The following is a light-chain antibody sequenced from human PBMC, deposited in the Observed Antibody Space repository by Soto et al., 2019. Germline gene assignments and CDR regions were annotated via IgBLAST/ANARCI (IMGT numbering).Light chain of an antibody. CDR3: SSYTTSSTLV. CDR1: RSDVGGYNY. Sequence: QSVLTQPASVSGSPGQSITISCTGTRSDVGGYNYVSWYQQHPGKAPKLMISEVTNRPSGVSNRFSVSKSGNTASLIISGLQPEDEAYYYCSSYTTSSTLVFGGGTKLTVL. J-gene: IGLJ2*01. CDR2: EVT. V-gene: IGLV2-14*01.